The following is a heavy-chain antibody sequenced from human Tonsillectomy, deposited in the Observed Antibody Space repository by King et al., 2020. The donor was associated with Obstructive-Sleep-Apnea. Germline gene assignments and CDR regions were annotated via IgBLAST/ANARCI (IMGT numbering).Heavy chain of an antibody. J-gene: IGHJ3*02. CDR1: VYTFTSYV. CDR3: ARVLLDYGAYDAFDI. CDR2: ISAYNGNT. V-gene: IGHV1-18*01. D-gene: IGHD4-17*01. Sequence: VQLVESGAEVKKPGASVKVSCKASVYTFTSYVISWVRQAPGQGLEWMGWISAYNGNTNYAQKLQGRVTMTTDTSTSTAYRELRGLRSDDTAVYYCARVLLDYGAYDAFDIWGQGTMVTVSS.